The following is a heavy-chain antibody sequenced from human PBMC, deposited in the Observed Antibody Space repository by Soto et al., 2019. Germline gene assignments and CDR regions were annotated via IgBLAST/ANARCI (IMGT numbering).Heavy chain of an antibody. CDR1: GFTFSSYW. Sequence: EVQLVESGGGLVQPGGSLRLSCAASGFTFSSYWMSWVRQAPGKGLEWVANIKQDGSEKYYVDSVKGRFTISRDNAKNSLYLQMNSLRAEDTAVYYCAASITAAGTGPTSWGQGTLVTVSS. CDR2: IKQDGSEK. CDR3: AASITAAGTGPTS. J-gene: IGHJ4*02. V-gene: IGHV3-7*01. D-gene: IGHD6-13*01.